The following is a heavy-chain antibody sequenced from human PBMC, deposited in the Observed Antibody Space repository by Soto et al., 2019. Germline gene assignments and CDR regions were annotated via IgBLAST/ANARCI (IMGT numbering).Heavy chain of an antibody. CDR1: GYTFTSYG. CDR3: ARLSSSWYYYYYGMDV. Sequence: GASVKVSCKASGYTFTSYGISWVRQAPGQGLEWMGWISAYNGNTNYAQKLQGRVTMTTDTSTSTAYMELRRLRSDDTAVYYCARLSSSWYYYYYGMDVWGQGTTVTVSS. V-gene: IGHV1-18*04. D-gene: IGHD6-13*01. J-gene: IGHJ6*02. CDR2: ISAYNGNT.